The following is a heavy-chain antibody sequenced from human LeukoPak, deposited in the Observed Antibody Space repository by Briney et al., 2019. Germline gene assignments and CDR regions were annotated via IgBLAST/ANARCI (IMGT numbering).Heavy chain of an antibody. D-gene: IGHD2-15*01. J-gene: IGHJ4*02. CDR3: AKLTCIGGSCYSFDY. CDR2: ISGSGRRT. Sequence: GGSLRLSCAASGFTFSSYAMSWVRQAPGKGLEWVSAISGSGRRTYSADSVKGRFTISRDNSKNTLYLQMNSLRAEDTAVYYCAKLTCIGGSCYSFDYWGQGTLVTVSS. CDR1: GFTFSSYA. V-gene: IGHV3-23*01.